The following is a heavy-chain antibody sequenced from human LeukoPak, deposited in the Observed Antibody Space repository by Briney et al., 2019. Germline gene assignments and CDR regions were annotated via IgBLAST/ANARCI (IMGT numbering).Heavy chain of an antibody. J-gene: IGHJ5*02. CDR1: GGSISSYY. D-gene: IGHD2-2*01. Sequence: SETLSLTCTVSGGSISSYYWSWIRQPPGKGLEWIGEINHSGSTNYNPSLKSRVTISVDTSKNQLSLKLSSVTAADTAVYYCARRAVPAAHNWFDPWGQGTLVTVSS. CDR2: INHSGST. V-gene: IGHV4-34*01. CDR3: ARRAVPAAHNWFDP.